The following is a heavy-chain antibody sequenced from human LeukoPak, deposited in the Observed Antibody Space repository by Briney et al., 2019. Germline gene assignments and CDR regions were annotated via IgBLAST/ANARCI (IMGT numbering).Heavy chain of an antibody. J-gene: IGHJ6*03. Sequence: SETLSLTCTVSGGSISSYYWSWIRQPPGKGLEWIGYIYYSGSTNYNPSLKSRVTISVDTSKNQFSLKLSSVTAADTAVYYCARTDGDYAHYYYMDVWGKGTTVTVSS. CDR3: ARTDGDYAHYYYMDV. D-gene: IGHD4-17*01. CDR2: IYYSGST. CDR1: GGSISSYY. V-gene: IGHV4-59*01.